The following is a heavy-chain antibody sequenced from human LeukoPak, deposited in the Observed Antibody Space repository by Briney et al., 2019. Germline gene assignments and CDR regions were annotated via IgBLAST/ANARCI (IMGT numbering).Heavy chain of an antibody. V-gene: IGHV3-43D*03. CDR2: VSRDGVTT. J-gene: IGHJ3*01. Sequence: PGGSLRLSCAASGFTFDNYAMHWVRQPPGKGLEWISLVSRDGVTTHYADSVKGRFTISRDSSKSSLYLQMNSLRRDDTALYYCAKEWNPSGLPDAFDVWGRGTMVTVSS. CDR3: AKEWNPSGLPDAFDV. CDR1: GFTFDNYA. D-gene: IGHD1-1*01.